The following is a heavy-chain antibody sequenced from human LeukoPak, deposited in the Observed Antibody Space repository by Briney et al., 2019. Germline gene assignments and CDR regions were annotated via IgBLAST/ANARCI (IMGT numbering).Heavy chain of an antibody. CDR2: IYYSGST. J-gene: IGHJ3*01. CDR3: ARHINPFDL. CDR1: GGSISSSSYY. Sequence: SETLSLTCTVSGGSISSSSYYCGWSRQPPGKWLEWVGSIYYSGSTYYNPSLKRRVSISVDTSNNQFSLPLSSVTAADTAVYYCARHINPFDLWGQGTMVTVSS. V-gene: IGHV4-39*01.